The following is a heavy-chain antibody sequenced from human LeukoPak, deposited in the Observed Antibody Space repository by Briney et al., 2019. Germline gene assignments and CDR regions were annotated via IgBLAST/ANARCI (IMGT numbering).Heavy chain of an antibody. CDR2: ISSSSTTI. J-gene: IGHJ6*03. CDR3: ARAGGLVRGVHYYYYMDV. CDR1: GFTFSSYS. V-gene: IGHV3-48*01. D-gene: IGHD3-10*01. Sequence: GGSLRLSCAASGFTFSSYSMMWVRQAPGKGLEGVSYISSSSTTIHYADSVKGRFTISRDNAKNSVYLQMNSLRAEDTAVYYCARAGGLVRGVHYYYYMDVWGKGTTVTISS.